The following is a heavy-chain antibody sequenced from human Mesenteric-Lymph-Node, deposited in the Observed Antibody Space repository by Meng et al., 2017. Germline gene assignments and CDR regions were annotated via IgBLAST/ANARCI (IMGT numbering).Heavy chain of an antibody. CDR1: GGSISSSSYY. CDR3: ARVGPSYYGSGSYRPDDAFAI. J-gene: IGHJ3*02. Sequence: SETLSLTCTVSGGSISSSSYYWGWIRQPPGKGLEWIGSIYYSGSTYYNPSLKSRVTISVDTSKNQFSLKLSSVTAADTAVYYCARVGPSYYGSGSYRPDDAFAIWGQGKRVT. CDR2: IYYSGST. V-gene: IGHV4-39*07. D-gene: IGHD3-10*01.